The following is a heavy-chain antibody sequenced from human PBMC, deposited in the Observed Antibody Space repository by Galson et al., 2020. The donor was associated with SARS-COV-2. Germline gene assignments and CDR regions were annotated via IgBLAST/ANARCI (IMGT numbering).Heavy chain of an antibody. Sequence: GESLKISCAASGFTFSDYYMSWIRQAPGKGLEWVSYISSSGSTIYYADSVKGRFTISRDNAKNSLYLQMNSLRAKDTAVYYCARDQQLVGDYYYYYGMDVWGQGTTVTVSS. CDR3: ARDQQLVGDYYYYYGMDV. V-gene: IGHV3-11*01. J-gene: IGHJ6*02. CDR2: ISSSGSTI. D-gene: IGHD6-13*01. CDR1: GFTFSDYY.